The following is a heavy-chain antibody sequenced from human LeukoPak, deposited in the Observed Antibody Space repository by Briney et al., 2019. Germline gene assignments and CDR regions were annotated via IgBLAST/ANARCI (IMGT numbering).Heavy chain of an antibody. J-gene: IGHJ3*02. Sequence: GGSLRLSCAASGFTFSSYAMHWVRQAPGKGLEWVAVISYDGSNKYYADSVKGRFTISRDNSKNTLYLQMNSLRAEDTAVYYCARDRPQYYYDSSGYRRDAFDIWGQGTMVTVSS. CDR1: GFTFSSYA. CDR2: ISYDGSNK. V-gene: IGHV3-30-3*01. CDR3: ARDRPQYYYDSSGYRRDAFDI. D-gene: IGHD3-22*01.